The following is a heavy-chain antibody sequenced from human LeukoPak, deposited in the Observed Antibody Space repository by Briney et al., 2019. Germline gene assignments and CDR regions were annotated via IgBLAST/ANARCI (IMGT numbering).Heavy chain of an antibody. D-gene: IGHD5-24*01. V-gene: IGHV1-69*13. CDR2: IIPIFGTA. CDR3: ARGVRGRWLQSIFWFDP. CDR1: GGTFSSYA. J-gene: IGHJ5*02. Sequence: SVKVSCKASGGTFSSYAISWVRQAPGQGLEWMGGIIPIFGTANYAQKFQGRVTITADESTSTAYMELSSLRSEDTAVYYCARGVRGRWLQSIFWFDPWGQGTLVTVSS.